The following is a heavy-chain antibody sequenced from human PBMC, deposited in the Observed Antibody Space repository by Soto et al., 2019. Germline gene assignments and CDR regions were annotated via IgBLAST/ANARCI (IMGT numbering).Heavy chain of an antibody. CDR3: AKDRVGVSTPLHFDY. V-gene: IGHV3-23*01. D-gene: IGHD3-3*01. CDR2: ISGTGAST. J-gene: IGHJ4*02. Sequence: EVQLLESGGGLVQPGGSLRLSCAASGFTFSSYAMSWVRQAPGKGLEWVSAISGTGASTYYADSVKGRFPISRDNSKNTLYVQMKSLRVEDTAVYYCAKDRVGVSTPLHFDYWGQGTLVTGSS. CDR1: GFTFSSYA.